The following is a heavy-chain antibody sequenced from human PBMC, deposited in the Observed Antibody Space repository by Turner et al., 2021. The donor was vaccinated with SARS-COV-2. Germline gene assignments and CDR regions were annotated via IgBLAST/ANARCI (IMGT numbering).Heavy chain of an antibody. J-gene: IGHJ5*02. V-gene: IGHV4-39*01. CDR2: IYYSGST. D-gene: IGHD3-16*02. CDR3: ARGRIMITFGGVIPNWFDP. CDR1: GGSISSSSYY. Sequence: QLQLQESAQGLVKPSETLSLTCTVSGGSISSSSYYWDWFRQPPGKGLEWIGGIYYSGSTYYNPSLKSRVTISVDTSKNQFSLKLSSVTAADTAVYYCARGRIMITFGGVIPNWFDPWGQGTLVTVSS.